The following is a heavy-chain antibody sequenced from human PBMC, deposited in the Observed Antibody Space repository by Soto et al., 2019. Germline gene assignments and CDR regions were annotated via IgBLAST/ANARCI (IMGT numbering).Heavy chain of an antibody. D-gene: IGHD3-22*01. CDR2: INPSGGST. V-gene: IGHV1-46*01. CDR1: GYTFTSHY. CDR3: ASDTTSDSSGYYFWYFEL. Sequence: QVQLAQSGAEVKKPGASVKVSCKASGYTFTSHYMHWVRQAPGQGLEWMGKINPSGGSTSYAQKLQGRVTIIRDTSPSTVYIEISRLSSEDTAVYYCASDTTSDSSGYYFWYFELWGRGTLVTVS. J-gene: IGHJ2*01.